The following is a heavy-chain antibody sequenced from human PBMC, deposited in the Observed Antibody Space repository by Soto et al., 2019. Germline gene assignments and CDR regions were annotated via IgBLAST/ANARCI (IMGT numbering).Heavy chain of an antibody. Sequence: GGSLRLSCAASGFSFTTYGMSWVRQAPGKGLGWVSSISGIDDSTHYADSVKGRFTVSRDNSKNTLYLQMNSPRAEDTAVYSCAKHPRSAPLRDAFDLWGQGTMVTVSS. V-gene: IGHV3-23*01. CDR1: GFSFTTYG. CDR3: AKHPRSAPLRDAFDL. D-gene: IGHD2-15*01. J-gene: IGHJ3*01. CDR2: ISGIDDST.